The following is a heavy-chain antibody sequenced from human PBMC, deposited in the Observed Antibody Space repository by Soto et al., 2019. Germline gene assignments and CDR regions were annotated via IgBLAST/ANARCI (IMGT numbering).Heavy chain of an antibody. D-gene: IGHD2-15*01. CDR1: GGTYSNTP. J-gene: IGHJ6*02. CDR2: VIPVFKTA. Sequence: SVKVSCKSSGGTYSNTPISWVRQAPGQGLEWVGGVIPVFKTANYAQKFQGRVTITADESTNTAYMGLSSLRSGDTAVYYCARSRFVVGVTEDYYGMDVWGQGTTVTVSS. V-gene: IGHV1-69*13. CDR3: ARSRFVVGVTEDYYGMDV.